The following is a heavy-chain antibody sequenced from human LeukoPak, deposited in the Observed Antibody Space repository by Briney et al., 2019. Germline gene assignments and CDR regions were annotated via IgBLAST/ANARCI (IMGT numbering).Heavy chain of an antibody. D-gene: IGHD3-22*01. CDR2: ISWNSGSI. CDR3: AKDRDSNGYSPDY. Sequence: GGSLRLSCAASGFTFDDYAMHWVRQAPGKGLEWVSGISWNSGSIGYADSVKGRFTISRDNAKNSLYLQMNSLRAEDTALYYCAKDRDSNGYSPDYWGQGTLVTVSS. J-gene: IGHJ4*02. CDR1: GFTFDDYA. V-gene: IGHV3-9*01.